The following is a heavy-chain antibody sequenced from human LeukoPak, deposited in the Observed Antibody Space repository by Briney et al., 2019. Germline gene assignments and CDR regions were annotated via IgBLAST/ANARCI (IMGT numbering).Heavy chain of an antibody. CDR1: GGTFSSYA. D-gene: IGHD3-22*01. V-gene: IGHV1-69*13. CDR2: IIPIFGTA. J-gene: IGHJ4*02. CDR3: ARGHYYDSSGLYYFDY. Sequence: ASVKVSCKASGGTFSSYAISWVRQAPGQGLEWMGGIIPIFGTANYAQKFQGRVTITADESTSTAYMELSSLRSEDTAVYYCARGHYYDSSGLYYFDYWGQGTLVTVSS.